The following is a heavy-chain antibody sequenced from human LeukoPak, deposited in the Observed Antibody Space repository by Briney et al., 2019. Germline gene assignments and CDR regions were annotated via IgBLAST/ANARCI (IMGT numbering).Heavy chain of an antibody. D-gene: IGHD5-12*01. V-gene: IGHV1-69*13. CDR3: ARATEGEFMQNNWFDP. Sequence: SVKVSCKASGGTFSSYAIGWVRQAPGQGLEWMGGIIPIFGTANYVQKFQGRVTITADESTSTAYMELSSLRSEDTAVYYCARATEGEFMQNNWFDPWGQGTLVTVSS. J-gene: IGHJ5*02. CDR2: IIPIFGTA. CDR1: GGTFSSYA.